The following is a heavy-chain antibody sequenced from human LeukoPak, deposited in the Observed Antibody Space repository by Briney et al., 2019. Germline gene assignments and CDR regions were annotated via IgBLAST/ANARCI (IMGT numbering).Heavy chain of an antibody. CDR1: GFTFSDYN. D-gene: IGHD2-15*01. CDR2: RSRSSSSK. V-gene: IGHV3-11*01. CDR3: ARVLRYCSGGNCYSGGLGYMDV. Sequence: GGSLRLSCAASGFTFSDYNMRWIRQAPGKGREGVSSRSRSSSSKYYADSVKGRFTISRDNAKNSLFLQMNSLRAEDTAVYYCARVLRYCSGGNCYSGGLGYMDVWGKGTTVTISS. J-gene: IGHJ6*03.